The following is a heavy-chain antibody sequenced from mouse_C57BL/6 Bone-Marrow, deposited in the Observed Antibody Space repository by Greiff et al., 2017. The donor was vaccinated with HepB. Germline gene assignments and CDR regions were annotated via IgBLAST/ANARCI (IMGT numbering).Heavy chain of an antibody. CDR3: ARSYYGSSY. Sequence: VQLQQPGAELVRPGTSVKLSCKASGYTFTSYWMHWVKQRPGQGLEWIGVIDPSDSYTNYNQKFKGKATLTVDTSSSTAYMQLSSLTSEDSAVYDCARSYYGSSYWGQGTTLTVSS. V-gene: IGHV1-59*01. CDR1: GYTFTSYW. CDR2: IDPSDSYT. D-gene: IGHD1-1*01. J-gene: IGHJ2*01.